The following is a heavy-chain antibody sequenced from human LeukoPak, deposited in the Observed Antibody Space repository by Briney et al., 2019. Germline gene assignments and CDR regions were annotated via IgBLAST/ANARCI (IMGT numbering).Heavy chain of an antibody. J-gene: IGHJ4*02. CDR2: INHSGST. Sequence: PSETLSLTCAVYGGSFSGYYWSWIRQPPGKGLEWIGEINHSGSTNYNPSLKSRVTISVDTSKNQFSLKLSSVTAADTAVYYCARHLTSGSYFGPFDYWGQGTLVTVSS. CDR3: ARHLTSGSYFGPFDY. D-gene: IGHD1-26*01. CDR1: GGSFSGYY. V-gene: IGHV4-34*01.